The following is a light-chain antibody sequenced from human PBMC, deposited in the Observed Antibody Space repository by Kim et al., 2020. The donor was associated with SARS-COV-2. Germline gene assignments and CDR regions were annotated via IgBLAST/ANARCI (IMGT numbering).Light chain of an antibody. CDR1: PRLSNY. CDR2: AAS. J-gene: IGKJ1*01. Sequence: ASVGDRVTITCRASPRLSNYLFWFQQKPGKAPKSLIFAASSLRSAVSSKFSGSGSATDFTLTISTLQPEDFATYYCQQYNSYPPTFGQGTKVDIK. V-gene: IGKV1-16*02. CDR3: QQYNSYPPT.